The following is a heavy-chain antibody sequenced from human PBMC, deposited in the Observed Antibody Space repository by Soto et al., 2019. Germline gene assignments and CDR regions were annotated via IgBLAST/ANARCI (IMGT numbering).Heavy chain of an antibody. CDR1: GYTFTSYG. CDR2: ISAYNGNT. CDR3: VVVAQPFSFDY. Sequence: QVQLVQSGAEVKKPGASVKVSCKASGYTFTSYGISWVRQAPGQGLEWMGWISAYNGNTNYAQKLQGRVTMTTDTSTSIAYTELRSLRSDDTAVYYGVVVAQPFSFDYWGQGTLVTVSS. V-gene: IGHV1-18*01. J-gene: IGHJ4*02. D-gene: IGHD2-15*01.